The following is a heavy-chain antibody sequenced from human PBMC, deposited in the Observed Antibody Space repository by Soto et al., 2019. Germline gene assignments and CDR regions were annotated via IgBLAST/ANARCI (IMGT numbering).Heavy chain of an antibody. CDR1: VFTFISYG. CDR3: ARDLRLSEQLVGY. D-gene: IGHD6-6*01. V-gene: IGHV3-33*08. Sequence: GWSLRLSCAFSVFTFISYGMHWVRQAPGKGLEWVAVIWYDGSNKYYADSVKGRFTISRDNSKNTLYLQMNSLRAEDTAVYYCARDLRLSEQLVGYWGQGTLVTVS. J-gene: IGHJ4*02. CDR2: IWYDGSNK.